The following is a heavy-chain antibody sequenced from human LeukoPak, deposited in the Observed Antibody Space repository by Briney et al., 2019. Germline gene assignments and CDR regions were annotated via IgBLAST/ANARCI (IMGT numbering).Heavy chain of an antibody. Sequence: PGRSLRLSCAASRFTFSSYGMHWVRQAPGKGLEWVAIISYDGSNKYCADSVKGRFTISRDNSKNTLYLQMNSLRPEDTAVYYCAKGPPGASSGWLYFYYYMDVWGKGTTVIVSS. CDR3: AKGPPGASSGWLYFYYYMDV. J-gene: IGHJ6*03. CDR1: RFTFSSYG. V-gene: IGHV3-30*18. D-gene: IGHD6-19*01. CDR2: ISYDGSNK.